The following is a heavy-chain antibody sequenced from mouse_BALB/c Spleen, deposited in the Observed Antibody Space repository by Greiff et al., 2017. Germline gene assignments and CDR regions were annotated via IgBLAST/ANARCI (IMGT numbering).Heavy chain of an antibody. CDR3: AKTPDYYGSSYFDY. V-gene: IGHV3-2*02. CDR2: ISYSGST. Sequence: EVQRVESGPGLVKPSQSLSLTCTVTGYSITSDYAWNWIRQFPGNKLEWMGYISYSGSTSYNPSLKSRISITRDTSKNQFFLQLNSVTTEDTATYYCAKTPDYYGSSYFDYWGQGTTLTVSS. CDR1: GYSITSDYA. D-gene: IGHD1-1*01. J-gene: IGHJ2*01.